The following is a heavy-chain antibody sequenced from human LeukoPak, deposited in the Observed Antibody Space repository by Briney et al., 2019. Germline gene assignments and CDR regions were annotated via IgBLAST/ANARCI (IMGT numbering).Heavy chain of an antibody. J-gene: IGHJ4*02. Sequence: PGGSLRLSCAASGFTFRSYAMHWVRQAPGKGLEWVAFISWNGNIDYYADSVKGRFTISRDNSRDTVYLQMNSLRAEDRAVYYCARSIGGVPIGGGHSSGWADYWGQGTQVTVS. D-gene: IGHD6-19*01. V-gene: IGHV3-30*03. CDR2: ISWNGNID. CDR1: GFTFRSYA. CDR3: ARSIGGVPIGGGHSSGWADY.